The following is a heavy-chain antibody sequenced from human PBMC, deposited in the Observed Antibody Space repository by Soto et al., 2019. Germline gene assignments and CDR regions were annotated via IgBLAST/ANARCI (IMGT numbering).Heavy chain of an antibody. V-gene: IGHV3-48*01. CDR2: ISSSSSTM. D-gene: IGHD4-17*01. CDR3: ARGRTVDDAFDI. J-gene: IGHJ3*02. Sequence: GGSLRLSWAASGFTFSSYNMNWVRQAPGKGLEWVSYISSSSSTMYYADSVKGRFTIFRDNAKNSLYLQMNSLRAEDTTVYYCARGRTVDDAFDIWGQGTLVTVSS. CDR1: GFTFSSYN.